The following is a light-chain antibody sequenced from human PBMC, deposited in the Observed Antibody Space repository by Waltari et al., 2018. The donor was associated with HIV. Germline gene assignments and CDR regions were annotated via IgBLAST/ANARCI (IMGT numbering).Light chain of an antibody. CDR2: KAS. V-gene: IGKV1-5*03. CDR1: QSVSNW. J-gene: IGKJ1*01. Sequence: DIQMTQSPSTLPASVGDGITITCWASQSVSNWLAWYQQKPGKAPKLLIYKASSLESGIPSRFSGSGSGTEYTLTISSLQPDDFATYYCQEYSGYFRTFGQGTKVEIK. CDR3: QEYSGYFRT.